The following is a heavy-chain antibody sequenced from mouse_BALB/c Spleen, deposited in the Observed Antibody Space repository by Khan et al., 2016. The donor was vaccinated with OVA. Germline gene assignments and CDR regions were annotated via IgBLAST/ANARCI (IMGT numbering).Heavy chain of an antibody. J-gene: IGHJ3*01. D-gene: IGHD2-4*01. CDR2: IWTGGIT. V-gene: IGHV2-9*02. CDR1: GFSLSNYG. CDR3: ARAYDYDVGGFDY. Sequence: QVQLKESGPGLVAPSQSLSITCTVSGFSLSNYGIHWVRQPPGKGLVWLGVIWTGGITNYNSALMSRLSIIKDNSKSQVFLKLNWVQTEDTAIYYCARAYDYDVGGFDYWGQGTLVTVSA.